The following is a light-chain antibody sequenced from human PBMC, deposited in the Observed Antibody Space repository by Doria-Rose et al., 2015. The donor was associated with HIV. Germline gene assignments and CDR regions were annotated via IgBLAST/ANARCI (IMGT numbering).Light chain of an antibody. J-gene: IGKJ1*01. Sequence: TQSPGTLSLSPGERATLSCRASQSFSSTYLAWYQQKPGQAPSLLIDDVSTRATGIPDRFSAGGSGTDFTLTINRLEPEDFALYYCHQYGTSWTFGQGTKVEI. CDR1: QSFSSTY. CDR2: DVS. V-gene: IGKV3-20*01. CDR3: HQYGTSWT.